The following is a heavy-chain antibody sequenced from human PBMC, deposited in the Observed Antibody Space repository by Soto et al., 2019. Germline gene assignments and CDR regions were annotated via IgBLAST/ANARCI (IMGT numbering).Heavy chain of an antibody. Sequence: LRLSCAASGFTFSSYGMHWVRQAPGKGLEWVAVISYDGSNKYYADSVKGRFTISRDNSKNTLYLQMNSLRAEDTAVYYCAKESSSWSNWFDPWGQGTLVTV. J-gene: IGHJ5*02. CDR2: ISYDGSNK. CDR3: AKESSSWSNWFDP. D-gene: IGHD6-13*01. V-gene: IGHV3-30*18. CDR1: GFTFSSYG.